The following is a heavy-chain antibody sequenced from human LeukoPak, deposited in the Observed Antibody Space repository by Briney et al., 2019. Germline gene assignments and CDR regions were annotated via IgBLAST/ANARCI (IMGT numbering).Heavy chain of an antibody. CDR2: ISWDGGST. V-gene: IGHV3-43*01. D-gene: IGHD1-26*01. J-gene: IGHJ6*02. CDR1: GFTFDDYT. CDR3: AKEGATTDGMDV. Sequence: GGSLRLSWAASGFTFDDYTMHWVRQAPGKGLEWVSLISWDGGSTYYADSVKGRFTISRDNSKNSLYLQMNSLRTEDTALYYCAKEGATTDGMDVWGQGTTVTVSS.